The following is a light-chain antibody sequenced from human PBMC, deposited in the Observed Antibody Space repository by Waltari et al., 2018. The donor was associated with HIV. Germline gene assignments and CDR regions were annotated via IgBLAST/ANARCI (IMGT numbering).Light chain of an antibody. CDR3: QQADSFPHT. Sequence: IQMTPSPSSMSASVGDKLTITCRATQFISTYLAWYQQRPSRSHKLLIFDASRLQSGVPARFSGSGSGTQFTLTINSLQPEDLATYYCQQADSFPHTFGQGT. J-gene: IGKJ2*01. V-gene: IGKV1-12*01. CDR2: DAS. CDR1: QFISTY.